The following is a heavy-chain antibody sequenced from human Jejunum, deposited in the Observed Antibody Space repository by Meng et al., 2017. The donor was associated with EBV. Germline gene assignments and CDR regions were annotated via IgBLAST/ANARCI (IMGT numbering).Heavy chain of an antibody. CDR2: IFHIGTT. Sequence: QGWLQWSGPGLVKPLGTLSLTCPVSGGSISSSNWWSWVRQPPGKGPEWIGEIFHIGTTNYNPTLKSRVTMSVDKSKNHFSLKLTSVTAADTAVYYCAMGPDYAKSGHWGQGTLVTVSS. CDR1: GGSISSSNW. V-gene: IGHV4-4*02. CDR3: AMGPDYAKSGH. D-gene: IGHD4-17*01. J-gene: IGHJ1*01.